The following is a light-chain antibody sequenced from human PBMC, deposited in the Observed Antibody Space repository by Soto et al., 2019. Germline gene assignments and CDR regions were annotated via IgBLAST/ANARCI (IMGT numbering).Light chain of an antibody. CDR1: QTVPGNY. V-gene: IGKV3-20*01. CDR3: HQYTSPPWT. J-gene: IGKJ1*01. Sequence: PGEIATLSCRASQTVPGNYLAWLQHKPGQAPRLLIYCASSRATGIPDRFSGSGSGTDFTLTIARLEPEDFAVYYCHQYTSPPWTLGQGTKVETK. CDR2: CAS.